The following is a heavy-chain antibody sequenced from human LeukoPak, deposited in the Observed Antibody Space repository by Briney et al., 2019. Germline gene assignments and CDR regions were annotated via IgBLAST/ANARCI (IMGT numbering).Heavy chain of an antibody. Sequence: GESLRLSCAASGFTFGDYGMSWVRQAPGKGLEWVAGINWNGGSTGYADSVKGRCTISRDNAKNSLYLQMNSLRAEDTAVYYCAKEGGRSVAGTEGVSFDYWGQGTLVTVSS. CDR2: INWNGGST. J-gene: IGHJ4*02. D-gene: IGHD6-19*01. CDR3: AKEGGRSVAGTEGVSFDY. V-gene: IGHV3-20*04. CDR1: GFTFGDYG.